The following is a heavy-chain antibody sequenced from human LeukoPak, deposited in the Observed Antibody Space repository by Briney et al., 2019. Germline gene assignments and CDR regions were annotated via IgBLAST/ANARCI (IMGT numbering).Heavy chain of an antibody. CDR1: GFTFSSYW. CDR2: IKQDGSEK. J-gene: IGHJ4*02. Sequence: PGGSLRLSCEASGFTFSSYWMSWVRQAPGKGLEWVANIKQDGSEKYYVDSVKGRFTISRDNAKNSLYLQMNSLRAEDTAVYYCAREGWGSGSYYGYWGQGTLVTVSS. CDR3: AREGWGSGSYYGY. V-gene: IGHV3-7*03. D-gene: IGHD3-10*01.